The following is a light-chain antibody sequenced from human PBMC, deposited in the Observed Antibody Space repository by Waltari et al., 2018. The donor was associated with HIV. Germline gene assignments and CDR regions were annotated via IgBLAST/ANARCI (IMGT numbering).Light chain of an antibody. J-gene: IGKJ1*01. CDR3: QQYGSSPSWS. V-gene: IGKV3-20*01. CDR1: RSVSSNY. CDR2: SAS. Sequence: DTALTQCPDSLSLSPAERATLACRARRSVSSNYLAWYQQKPGQALRLLIYSASSRASGIPDRFGGSGSGTDFTLTISSLEPEDFAVYYCQQYGSSPSWSFGPGTKVEIK.